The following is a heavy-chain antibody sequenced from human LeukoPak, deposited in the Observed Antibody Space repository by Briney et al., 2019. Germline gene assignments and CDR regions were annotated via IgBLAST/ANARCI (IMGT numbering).Heavy chain of an antibody. J-gene: IGHJ4*02. CDR1: GYTLTELS. CDR2: FDPEDGET. D-gene: IGHD3-9*01. V-gene: IGHV1-24*01. CDR3: ATGLLTGYYNFDY. Sequence: ASVKVSCKVSGYTLTELSMQWVRQAPGKGREWMGGFDPEDGETNYPQKFQGRVPMNEDTSTDTAYVELSSLRPEDTAVYYCATGLLTGYYNFDYWGQGTLVTVSP.